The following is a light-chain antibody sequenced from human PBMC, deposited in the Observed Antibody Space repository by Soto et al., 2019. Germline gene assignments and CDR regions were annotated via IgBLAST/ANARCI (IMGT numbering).Light chain of an antibody. V-gene: IGLV2-14*01. Sequence: QSVLTQPASVSGSPGQSITISCTGTSSDVGGYNYVSWYQQHPGKAPKLMIYEVSNRPSGVSNRSSGSKSGNTASLTISGLQAEDGADYYCSSYTSSTFYVFGTGTKVTVL. CDR1: SSDVGGYNY. CDR2: EVS. CDR3: SSYTSSTFYV. J-gene: IGLJ1*01.